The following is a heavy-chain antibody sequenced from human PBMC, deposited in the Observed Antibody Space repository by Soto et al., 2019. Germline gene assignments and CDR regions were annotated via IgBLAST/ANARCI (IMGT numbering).Heavy chain of an antibody. J-gene: IGHJ6*02. D-gene: IGHD5-18*01. CDR2: IVPIFGTA. V-gene: IGHV1-69*13. CDR3: ARLHSHGTYGMDV. Sequence: SVKVSCKASGGSFTYTLSWVRQAPGQGLEWMGGIVPIFGTANYAQKFQGRVTITADESTKTAYMELSTLRSEDTAVYYCARLHSHGTYGMDVWGQGTTVTVSS. CDR1: GGSFTYT.